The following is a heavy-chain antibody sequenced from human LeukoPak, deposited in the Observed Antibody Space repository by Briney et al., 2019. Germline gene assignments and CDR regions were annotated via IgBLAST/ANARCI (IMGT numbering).Heavy chain of an antibody. V-gene: IGHV1-69*01. CDR1: GGTFISYA. J-gene: IGHJ6*02. CDR3: ARQIHYDFWSGYFLRARCGMDV. Sequence: ASVKVSCKASGGTFISYAISWVRQAPGQGLEWMGGIIPIFGTANYAQKFQGRVTITADESTSTAYMELSSLRSEDTAVYYCARQIHYDFWSGYFLRARCGMDVWGQGTTVTVSS. D-gene: IGHD3-3*01. CDR2: IIPIFGTA.